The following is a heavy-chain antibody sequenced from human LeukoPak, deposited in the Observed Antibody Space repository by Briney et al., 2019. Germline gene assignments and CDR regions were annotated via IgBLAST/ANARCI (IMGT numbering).Heavy chain of an antibody. CDR2: IYYSGRT. J-gene: IGHJ4*02. CDR3: ARLYCSSTSCYVGGYFDY. CDR1: GGCVSSGSYY. Sequence: SETLSLTCTVSGGCVSSGSYYGSWIRQPPGKGLEWIGYIYYSGRTNYNPSLKSRVTISVDTSKNQFSLKLSSVTAANTAVYYCARLYCSSTSCYVGGYFDYWGQGTLVTVSS. D-gene: IGHD2-2*01. V-gene: IGHV4-61*01.